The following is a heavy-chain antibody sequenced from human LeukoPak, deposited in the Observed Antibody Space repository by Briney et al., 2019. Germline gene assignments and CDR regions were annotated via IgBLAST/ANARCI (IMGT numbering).Heavy chain of an antibody. D-gene: IGHD3-10*01. Sequence: SETLSLTCAVSGASVSSTNWWSWVRQSPEKGLEWIGEVFHSGNTNYNPSLKSRVTMSMDTSKDQFSLKLTSVTAADTAVYYCARTPGGHYYGSGSYGYWGQGTLVTVSS. CDR1: GASVSSTNW. V-gene: IGHV4-4*02. CDR2: VFHSGNT. CDR3: ARTPGGHYYGSGSYGY. J-gene: IGHJ4*02.